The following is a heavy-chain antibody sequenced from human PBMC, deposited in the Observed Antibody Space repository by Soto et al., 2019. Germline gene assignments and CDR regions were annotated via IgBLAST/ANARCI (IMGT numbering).Heavy chain of an antibody. V-gene: IGHV4-39*07. J-gene: IGHJ4*02. D-gene: IGHD2-2*01. CDR3: ARGYCSSTSCYEFDY. Sequence: SETLSLTCTVSGGSISSSSYFWGWIRQPPGKGLEWIGSIYYSGNTNYSPSLKSRVTISVDTSKKQFSLNLTSVTAADTAMYYCARGYCSSTSCYEFDYWGPGALVT. CDR1: GGSISSSSYF. CDR2: IYYSGNT.